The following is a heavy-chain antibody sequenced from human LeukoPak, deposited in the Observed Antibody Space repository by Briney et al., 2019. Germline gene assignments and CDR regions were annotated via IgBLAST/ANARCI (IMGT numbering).Heavy chain of an antibody. J-gene: IGHJ4*02. D-gene: IGHD5-12*01. CDR3: ARGLSSGDGY. V-gene: IGHV1-18*01. CDR2: ISTHNGNT. CDR1: GYTFTSFG. Sequence: WASVKVSCKASGYTFTSFGISWVRQAPGQGLEWMGWISTHNGNTNYAQNVQDRVTLTTDTSTSTAYMELRSQRSDDTAVYYCARGLSSGDGYWGQGTQVTVSS.